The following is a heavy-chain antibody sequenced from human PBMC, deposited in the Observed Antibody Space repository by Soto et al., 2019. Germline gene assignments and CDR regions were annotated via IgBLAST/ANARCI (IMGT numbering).Heavy chain of an antibody. V-gene: IGHV4-34*01. Sequence: ASETLSLTCAVYGGSFSGYYWSWIRQPPGKGLEWIGEINHSGSTNYNPSLKSRVTISVDTSKNQFSLKLSSVTAADTAVYYCARINYYYYGMDVWGQGTTVTVSS. CDR3: ARINYYYYGMDV. CDR2: INHSGST. J-gene: IGHJ6*02. CDR1: GGSFSGYY.